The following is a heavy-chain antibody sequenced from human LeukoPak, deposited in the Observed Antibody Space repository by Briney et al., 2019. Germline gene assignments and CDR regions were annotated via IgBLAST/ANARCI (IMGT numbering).Heavy chain of an antibody. D-gene: IGHD3-22*01. CDR2: IGGSGTRT. CDR3: AKDRFTMIVVVPDAFDI. CDR1: GFTFTTYG. V-gene: IGHV3-23*01. J-gene: IGHJ3*02. Sequence: PGGSLRLSCSASGFTFTTYGMNWVRQAPGKGLEWVSGIGGSGTRTYYADSVKGRFTISRDNSKNTLYLQMNSLRAEDTAVYYCAKDRFTMIVVVPDAFDIWGQGTMVTVSS.